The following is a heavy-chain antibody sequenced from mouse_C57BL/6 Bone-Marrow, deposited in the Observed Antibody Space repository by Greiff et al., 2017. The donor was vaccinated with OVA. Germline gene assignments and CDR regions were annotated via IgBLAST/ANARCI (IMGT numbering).Heavy chain of an antibody. CDR3: VRAVLLRWYFDV. J-gene: IGHJ1*03. V-gene: IGHV10-3*01. Sequence: EVQVVESGGGLVQPKGSLKLSCAASGFTFNTYAMHWVRQAPGTGLEWVARIRSKSSNYATYYADSVKDSFTISRDDSQSMLYLQMNNLKTEDTAMYYCVRAVLLRWYFDVWGTGTTVTVSS. CDR2: IRSKSSNYAT. CDR1: GFTFNTYA. D-gene: IGHD1-1*01.